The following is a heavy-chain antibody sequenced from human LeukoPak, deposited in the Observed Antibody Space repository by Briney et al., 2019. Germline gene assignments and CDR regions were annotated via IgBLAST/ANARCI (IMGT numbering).Heavy chain of an antibody. Sequence: GGSLRLSCAASGFTFSSYAMHWVRQAPGKGLEWVAVISYDGSNKYYADSVKSRFTISRDNSKNTLYLQMNSLRAEDTAVYYCARERQLERRYYYYYGMDVWGQGTTVTVSS. CDR3: ARERQLERRYYYYYGMDV. J-gene: IGHJ6*02. CDR1: GFTFSSYA. D-gene: IGHD1-1*01. V-gene: IGHV3-30*04. CDR2: ISYDGSNK.